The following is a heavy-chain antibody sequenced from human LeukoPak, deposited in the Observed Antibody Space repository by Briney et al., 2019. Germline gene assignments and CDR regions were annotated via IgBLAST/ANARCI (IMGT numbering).Heavy chain of an antibody. CDR1: GFSFSSFW. CDR3: ARLGYYDSSGYYPGAFDI. CDR2: IYYSGST. V-gene: IGHV4-39*01. J-gene: IGHJ3*02. Sequence: GSLRLSCAASGFSFSSFWMSWIRQPPGKGLEWIGSIYYSGSTYYNPSLKSRVTISVDTSKNQFSLKLSSVTAADTAVYYCARLGYYDSSGYYPGAFDIWGQGTMVTVSS. D-gene: IGHD3-22*01.